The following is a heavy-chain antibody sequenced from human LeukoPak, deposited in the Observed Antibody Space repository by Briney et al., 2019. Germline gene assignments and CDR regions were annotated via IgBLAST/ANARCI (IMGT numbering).Heavy chain of an antibody. CDR2: ITASGDRT. J-gene: IGHJ4*02. V-gene: IGHV3-23*01. CDR1: GFTFSDYV. Sequence: GGSLRLSCAASGFTFSDYVMIWVRQAPGKGLEWVSGITASGDRTYYADSVQGRFTMSRDNSKNTVYLQMNSLRVDDTAVYYCARRDIVVIVSASDYWGQGTLVTVSS. D-gene: IGHD2-15*01. CDR3: ARRDIVVIVSASDY.